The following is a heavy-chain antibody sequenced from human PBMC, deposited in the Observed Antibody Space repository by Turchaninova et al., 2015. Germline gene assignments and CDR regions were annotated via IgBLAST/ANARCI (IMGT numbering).Heavy chain of an antibody. CDR3: ARGPDSRTYYYFY. D-gene: IGHD3-22*01. Sequence: QVQLVQSGAEVKKPGSSVQVSCKASGGTFSTSAISWVRQAPGPGLDWMGGNTPIFGTANYAQNCQGRVTRTADESTSTAYMELSSLRSDDSALYYCARGPDSRTYYYFYWGQGTLVTVSS. CDR2: NTPIFGTA. CDR1: GGTFSTSA. V-gene: IGHV1-69*12. J-gene: IGHJ4*02.